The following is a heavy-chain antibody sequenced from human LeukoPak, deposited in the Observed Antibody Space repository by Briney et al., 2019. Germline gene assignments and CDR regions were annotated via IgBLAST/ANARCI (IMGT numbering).Heavy chain of an antibody. CDR3: AREDSSAYKPFDY. V-gene: IGHV3-66*01. CDR2: IYSGGST. J-gene: IGHJ4*02. Sequence: GGSLRLSCAASGFTFSSYSMNWVRQAPGKGLEWVSVIYSGGSTYYADSVKGRFTVSRDNSKNTLYLQMNSLRAEDTAVYYCAREDSSAYKPFDYWGQGTLVTVSS. CDR1: GFTFSSYS. D-gene: IGHD3-22*01.